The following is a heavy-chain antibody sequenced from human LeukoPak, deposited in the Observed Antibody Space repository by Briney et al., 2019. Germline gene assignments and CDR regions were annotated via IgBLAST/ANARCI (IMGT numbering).Heavy chain of an antibody. J-gene: IGHJ4*02. D-gene: IGHD5-18*01. V-gene: IGHV4-38-2*02. CDR1: GYSISSGYY. CDR3: ARDRGRRGYSYDYLYDY. CDR2: IYQSGST. Sequence: SETLSLTCTVSGYSISSGYYWGWVRQPPGKGLEWIGSIYQSGSTYYNPSLKSRVTISVDTSKNQFSLKLSSVTAADTAVYYCARDRGRRGYSYDYLYDYWGQGTLVTVSS.